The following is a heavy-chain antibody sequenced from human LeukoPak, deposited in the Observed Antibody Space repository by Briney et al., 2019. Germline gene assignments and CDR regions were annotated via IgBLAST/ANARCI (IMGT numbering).Heavy chain of an antibody. CDR1: GFTFSSYS. CDR2: ISSSSSTI. CDR3: ARDQDYYDSSGYPDAFHI. V-gene: IGHV3-48*01. J-gene: IGHJ3*02. Sequence: GGSLRLSCAASGFTFSSYSMNWVRQAPGKGLEWVSYISSSSSTIYYADSVKGRFTISRDNAKNSLYLQMNSLRAEDTAVYYCARDQDYYDSSGYPDAFHIWGQGTMVTVSS. D-gene: IGHD3-22*01.